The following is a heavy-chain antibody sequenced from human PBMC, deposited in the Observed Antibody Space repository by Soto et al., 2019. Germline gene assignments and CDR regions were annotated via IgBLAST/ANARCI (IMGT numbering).Heavy chain of an antibody. CDR3: ARVGSRWWFYP. CDR2: IYSGGST. J-gene: IGHJ5*02. Sequence: EVQLVETGGGLIQPGGSLRLSCAASGFTVSSNYMSWVRQAPWKGLEWVSVIYSGGSTYYADSVKGRFTISRDNSKNTLYLQMDSLIAEDTAVYYCARVGSRWWFYPWGQGSLVTVSS. CDR1: GFTVSSNY. V-gene: IGHV3-53*02. D-gene: IGHD3-16*02.